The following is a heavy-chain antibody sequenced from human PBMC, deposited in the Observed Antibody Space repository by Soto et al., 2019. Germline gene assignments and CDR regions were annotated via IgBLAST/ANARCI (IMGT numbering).Heavy chain of an antibody. CDR3: ARGRSDQYSSSWFDWFDP. D-gene: IGHD6-13*01. CDR2: IIPILGIA. J-gene: IGHJ5*02. CDR1: GGTFSSYT. V-gene: IGHV1-69*02. Sequence: GASVKVSCKASGGTFSSYTISWVRQAPGQGLEWMGRIIPILGIANYAQKFQGRVTITADKSTSTAYMELSSLRSEDTAVYYCARGRSDQYSSSWFDWFDPWGQEPWSPSPQ.